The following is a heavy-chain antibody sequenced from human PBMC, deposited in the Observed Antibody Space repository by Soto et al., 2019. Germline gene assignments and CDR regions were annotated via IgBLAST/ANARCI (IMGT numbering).Heavy chain of an antibody. CDR2: ISGLSSYI. J-gene: IGHJ6*02. V-gene: IGHV3-21*02. D-gene: IGHD2-15*01. CDR1: GFTFSRYG. CDR3: ARDPPPRAADSYYYGMDV. Sequence: EVQLVESGGGLVKPGGSLRLSCAASGFTFSRYGMNWVRQAPGKGLELVSSISGLSSYIYYADSVKGRFTVSRDNAKNSLYGQMNSPGAEDPAFYYRARDPPPRAADSYYYGMDVWGQGTTVIVSS.